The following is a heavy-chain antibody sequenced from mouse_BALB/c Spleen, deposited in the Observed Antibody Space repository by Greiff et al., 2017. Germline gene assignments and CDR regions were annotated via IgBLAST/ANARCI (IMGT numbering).Heavy chain of an antibody. CDR1: GYSITSDYA. Sequence: EVQLQQSGPGLVKPSQSLSLTCTVTGYSITSDYAWNWIRQFPGNKLEWMGYISYSGSTSYNPSLKSRISITRDTSKNQFFLQLNSVTTEDTATYYCAREGVLYAMDYWGQGTSVTVSS. CDR2: ISYSGST. CDR3: AREGVLYAMDY. V-gene: IGHV3-2*02. J-gene: IGHJ4*01.